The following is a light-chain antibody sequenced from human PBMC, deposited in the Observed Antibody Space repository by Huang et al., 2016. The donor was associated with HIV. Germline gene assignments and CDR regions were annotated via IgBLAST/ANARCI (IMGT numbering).Light chain of an antibody. CDR1: QTVDMY. Sequence: DIQMTPSPSSLSASIGDRVTMSCRASQTVDMYLNWYQQTPGRAPKLLIYAASNLQSDFPSRFSGTGSGTNFTLTISSLQPEDFVIYFCQQTYNVPRTFGQGTALGIK. J-gene: IGKJ2*01. CDR3: QQTYNVPRT. CDR2: AAS. V-gene: IGKV1-39*01.